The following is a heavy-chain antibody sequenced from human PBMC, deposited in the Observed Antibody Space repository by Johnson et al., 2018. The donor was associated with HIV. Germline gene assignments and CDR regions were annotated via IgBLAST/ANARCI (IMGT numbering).Heavy chain of an antibody. Sequence: QLVESGGVVVQPGGSLRLSCAASGFTFDDYGMSWVRQAPGKGLEWVSGINWNGGSTGYADSVKGRFTISRDNSKNTLYLQMNSLRAEDKAVYYCARDPDYYDSSGYPDAFDIWGQGTMVTVSS. D-gene: IGHD3-22*01. CDR3: ARDPDYYDSSGYPDAFDI. CDR2: INWNGGST. J-gene: IGHJ3*02. V-gene: IGHV3-20*04. CDR1: GFTFDDYG.